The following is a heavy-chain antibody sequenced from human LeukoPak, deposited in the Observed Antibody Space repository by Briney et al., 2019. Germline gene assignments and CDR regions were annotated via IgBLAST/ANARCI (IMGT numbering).Heavy chain of an antibody. CDR1: GYTFTGYY. J-gene: IGHJ4*02. V-gene: IGHV1-2*02. D-gene: IGHD2-2*01. CDR2: INPNSGGT. Sequence: ASVKVSCKASGYTFTGYYMHWVRQAPGQGLEWMGWINPNSGGTNYAQKFQGRVTMTRDTSISTAYMELSRLRSDDTAVYYCARAYCSSTSCQTIITSFDYWGQGTLVTVSS. CDR3: ARAYCSSTSCQTIITSFDY.